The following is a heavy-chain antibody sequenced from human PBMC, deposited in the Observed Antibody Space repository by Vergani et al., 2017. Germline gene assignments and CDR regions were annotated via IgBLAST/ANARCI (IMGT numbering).Heavy chain of an antibody. V-gene: IGHV5-51*01. J-gene: IGHJ4*02. CDR3: ARLRTYYDILTGYYRHYYFDY. Sequence: EVQLVQSGAEVKKPGESLTISCKGSGYSFTSYWIGWVRQMPGKGLVWMGIIYPGDSDTRYSPSFQGPVTISADKSISTAYLQWSSLKASDTAMYYCARLRTYYDILTGYYRHYYFDYWGQGTLVTVSS. CDR2: IYPGDSDT. D-gene: IGHD3-9*01. CDR1: GYSFTSYW.